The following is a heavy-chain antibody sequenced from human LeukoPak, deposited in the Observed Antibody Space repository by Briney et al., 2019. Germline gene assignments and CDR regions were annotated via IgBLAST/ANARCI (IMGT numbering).Heavy chain of an antibody. CDR2: IYYSGST. CDR3: ASFHVLLWFGHRSYFDY. V-gene: IGHV4-39*01. CDR1: GASIGTNSYY. D-gene: IGHD3-10*01. Sequence: PSETLSLTCTVSGASIGTNSYYWGWIRQPPGKGLEWIGSIYYSGSTYYNPSLKSRVTISVDTSKNQFSLKLSSVTAADTAVYYCASFHVLLWFGHRSYFDYWGQGTLVTVSS. J-gene: IGHJ4*02.